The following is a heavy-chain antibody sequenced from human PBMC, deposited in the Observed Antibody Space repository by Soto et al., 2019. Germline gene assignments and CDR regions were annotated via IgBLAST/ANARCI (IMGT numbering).Heavy chain of an antibody. CDR2: IYPGDSGT. D-gene: IGHD2-15*01. V-gene: IGHV5-51*01. Sequence: GESLKISCKGSGYSFTSYWIGWVRQMPGKGLEWMGIIYPGDSGTRYSPSFQGQVTISADKSISTAYLQWSSLKASDTAMYYCARSGGPTYCSGSSCSRFRPWGQGTLVTVSS. CDR1: GYSFTSYW. CDR3: ARSGGPTYCSGSSCSRFRP. J-gene: IGHJ5*02.